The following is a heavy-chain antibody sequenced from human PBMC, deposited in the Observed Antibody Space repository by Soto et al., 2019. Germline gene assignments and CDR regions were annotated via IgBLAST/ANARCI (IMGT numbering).Heavy chain of an antibody. D-gene: IGHD3-3*01. V-gene: IGHV4-31*03. CDR2: IFYSGAF. J-gene: IGHJ4*02. Sequence: VQLQESGPGLVKPSQTLSLTCTVSGGSISSDSAYWAWIRQRPGMGLELLGYIFYSGAFYYTPSLRGRVMSLEDTSKNHFALRLSSVTAADTAVYYCARAPENPSIFGLALPYFFDSWGQGTQVTVSS. CDR1: GGSISSDSAY. CDR3: ARAPENPSIFGLALPYFFDS.